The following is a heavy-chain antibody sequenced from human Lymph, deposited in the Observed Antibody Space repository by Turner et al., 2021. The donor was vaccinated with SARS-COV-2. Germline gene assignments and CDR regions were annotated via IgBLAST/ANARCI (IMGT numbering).Heavy chain of an antibody. D-gene: IGHD4-17*01. CDR3: ARDIPTTADYFDY. CDR1: GFTFSTYS. Sequence: EVQPVESGGGLVKPGGSLRLSCAASGFTFSTYSMNWVRQAPGKGLGWISSISSSSSYIYYADSVKGRFTISRDDAKNSLYLQMNSLRAEDTAVYYCARDIPTTADYFDYWGQGTLVTVSS. CDR2: ISSSSSYI. J-gene: IGHJ4*02. V-gene: IGHV3-21*01.